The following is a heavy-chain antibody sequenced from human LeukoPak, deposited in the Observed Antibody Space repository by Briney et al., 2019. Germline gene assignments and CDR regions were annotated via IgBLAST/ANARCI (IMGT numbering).Heavy chain of an antibody. J-gene: IGHJ4*02. CDR2: IYYSGST. D-gene: IGHD3-9*01. CDR3: ASTNYDILTGYYLPCYFDY. Sequence: PSQTLSLTCTVSGGSISSGDYYWSWIRQPPGKGLEWIGYIYYSGSTYYNPSLKSRVTISVDTSTNQLSLKLSSVTAADTAVYYCASTNYDILTGYYLPCYFDYWGQGTLVTVSS. CDR1: GGSISSGDYY. V-gene: IGHV4-30-4*01.